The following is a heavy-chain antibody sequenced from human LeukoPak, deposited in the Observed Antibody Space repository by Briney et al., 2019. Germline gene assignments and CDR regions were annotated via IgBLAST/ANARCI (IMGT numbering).Heavy chain of an antibody. CDR2: INHSGST. CDR1: GGSFSGYY. D-gene: IGHD6-6*01. V-gene: IGHV4-34*01. CDR3: ARGSSHSSSSGRRSYYYYGMDG. Sequence: SETLSLTCAVYGGSFSGYYWSWIRQPPGKGLEWIGEINHSGSTNYNPSLKSRVTISVDTSKNQFSLKLSSVTAADTAVYYCARGSSHSSSSGRRSYYYYGMDGWGQGTTVTVSS. J-gene: IGHJ6*02.